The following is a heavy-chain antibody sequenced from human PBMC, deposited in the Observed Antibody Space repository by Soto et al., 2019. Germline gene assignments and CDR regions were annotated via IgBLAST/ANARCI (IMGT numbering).Heavy chain of an antibody. CDR3: AKGGAIVAAGTRVYLYNAMDV. Sequence: QVQLVQSGTEVKRPGDSVKVSCKASGYTFTGYYVHWVRQAPGQGLEWMGWINPNSGDTYLAQRFQDRVTMNRDTFLGTAYMELRGLTSDDTAEYYCAKGGAIVAAGTRVYLYNAMDVWGQGTTVTVSS. CDR1: GYTFTGYY. D-gene: IGHD1-26*01. V-gene: IGHV1-2*02. J-gene: IGHJ6*02. CDR2: INPNSGDT.